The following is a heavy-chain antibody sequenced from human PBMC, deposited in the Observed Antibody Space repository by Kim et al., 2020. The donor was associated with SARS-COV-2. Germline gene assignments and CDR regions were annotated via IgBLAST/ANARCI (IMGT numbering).Heavy chain of an antibody. J-gene: IGHJ6*02. V-gene: IGHV3-30*18. Sequence: GGSLRLSCAASGFSFSFSTYGMHWVRQAPGKGLEWVAGVSHDESDKYYADSVKGRFTISRDNSKNTLYLQMNSLSGEDTAIYYCAKPGRYFDWLLRNSGMDVWGQGTTVTVSS. CDR2: VSHDESDK. D-gene: IGHD3-9*01. CDR1: GFSFSFSTYG. CDR3: AKPGRYFDWLLRNSGMDV.